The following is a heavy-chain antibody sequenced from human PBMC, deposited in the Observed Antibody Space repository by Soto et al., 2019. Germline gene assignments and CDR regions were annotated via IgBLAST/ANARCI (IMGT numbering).Heavy chain of an antibody. CDR1: GFTFSDAW. J-gene: IGHJ4*02. CDR2: ITSKSAGETT. V-gene: IGHV3-15*01. CDR3: YTEHTLFMAH. Sequence: EVLLVESGGGLVSPGESLRLSCVASGFTFSDAWMSWVRQAPGKGLEWIGRITSKSAGETTAYAAPVKGRFTISRDDLQNTLYLQVNSLKTEDTGIYHCYTEHTLFMAHWGQGTLVTVSS.